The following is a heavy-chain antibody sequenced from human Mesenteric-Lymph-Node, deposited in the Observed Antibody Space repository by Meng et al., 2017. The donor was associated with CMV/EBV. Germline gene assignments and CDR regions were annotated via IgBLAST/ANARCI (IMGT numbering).Heavy chain of an antibody. J-gene: IGHJ4*02. CDR2: IYTGGIT. CDR1: GFIVSNYY. D-gene: IGHD2-15*01. Sequence: GESLKISCAASGFIVSNYYMTWVRQAPGKGLEWVSFIYTGGITYYADSVKGRFTISRDDSKNTLYLQMNSLRAEDTAVYFCARERMRSYLDYWGQGTLVTSPQ. V-gene: IGHV3-66*02. CDR3: ARERMRSYLDY.